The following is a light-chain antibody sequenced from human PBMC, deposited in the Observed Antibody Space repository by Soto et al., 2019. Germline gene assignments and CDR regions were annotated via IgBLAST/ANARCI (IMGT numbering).Light chain of an antibody. CDR1: SSDVGAYKY. CDR3: SSYTGGSTSYV. CDR2: DVS. J-gene: IGLJ1*01. Sequence: QAVVTQPASVSGSPGQSITISCTGTSSDVGAYKYVSWHQQHPGKAPKLMIYDVSDRPSGVSDRFSGSKSGNTASLTISGLQAEDEADYYCSSYTGGSTSYVFGTGTKLTVL. V-gene: IGLV2-14*03.